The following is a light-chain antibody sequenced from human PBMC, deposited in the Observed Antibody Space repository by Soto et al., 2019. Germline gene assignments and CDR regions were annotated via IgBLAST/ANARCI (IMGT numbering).Light chain of an antibody. Sequence: AIRMTQSPSSFSASTGDRVTITCRASQGISSYLAWYQQKPGKAPKLLIYAASSLQSGVPSRFSCSGSGTDFTLTISCLQYEDFATYYCQQYYSYPPWTFGQGTKVEIK. J-gene: IGKJ1*01. CDR1: QGISSY. CDR2: AAS. CDR3: QQYYSYPPWT. V-gene: IGKV1-8*01.